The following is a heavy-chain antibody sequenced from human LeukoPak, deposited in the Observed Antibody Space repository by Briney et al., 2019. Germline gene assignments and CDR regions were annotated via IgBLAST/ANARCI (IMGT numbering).Heavy chain of an antibody. CDR3: ARVQLPYGDYPQIPY. CDR1: GDSITSGTYY. D-gene: IGHD4-17*01. V-gene: IGHV4-61*02. CDR2: IYTSGST. J-gene: IGHJ4*02. Sequence: SETLSLTCTVSGDSITSGTYYWTWIRQPAGKGLEWIGRIYTSGSTNYNPSLKSRVTISLDTSKNHFSLRLSSVTAADTAVYYCARVQLPYGDYPQIPYWGQGTLVTVSS.